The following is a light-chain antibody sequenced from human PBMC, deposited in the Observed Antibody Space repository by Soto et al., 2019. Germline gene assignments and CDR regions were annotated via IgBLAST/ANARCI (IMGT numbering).Light chain of an antibody. V-gene: IGKV3-15*01. Sequence: EVVMTQSPATLSVSPGERATLSCRASQSVTTNMAWYQQKPGQAPRLLIYGASTRATGIPARFSGSGSGTDFTLTINRLEPEDFAVYYCHQRGNGPPWTFGQGTKVDI. J-gene: IGKJ1*01. CDR2: GAS. CDR3: HQRGNGPPWT. CDR1: QSVTTN.